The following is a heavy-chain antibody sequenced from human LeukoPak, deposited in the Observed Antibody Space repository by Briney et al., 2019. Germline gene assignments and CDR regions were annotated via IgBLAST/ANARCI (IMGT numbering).Heavy chain of an antibody. CDR2: IIPILGIA. D-gene: IGHD6-13*01. CDR1: GGTFSSYT. CDR3: ARQVGRGQQLVGGYFDY. J-gene: IGHJ4*02. Sequence: SVKVSCKASGGTFSSYTISWVRQAPGQGFEWMVRIIPILGIANYAQKFQGRVTITADKSTSTAYVELSSLRSEDTAVYYCARQVGRGQQLVGGYFDYWGQGTLVTVSS. V-gene: IGHV1-69*02.